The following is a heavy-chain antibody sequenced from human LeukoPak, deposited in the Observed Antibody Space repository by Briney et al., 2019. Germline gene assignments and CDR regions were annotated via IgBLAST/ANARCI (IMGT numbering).Heavy chain of an antibody. D-gene: IGHD3-22*01. CDR1: GFTFSSYT. CDR3: ARGDSRRYYYTSGFDP. Sequence: PGGSLRLSCAASGFTFSSYTMNWVRQAPGRGLEWVSSISSSSTYIYYADSVKGRFTISRDNAKNSLYLQMNSLRAEDTAVYYCARGDSRRYYYTSGFDPWGQGTLVTVSS. CDR2: ISSSSTYI. V-gene: IGHV3-21*01. J-gene: IGHJ5*02.